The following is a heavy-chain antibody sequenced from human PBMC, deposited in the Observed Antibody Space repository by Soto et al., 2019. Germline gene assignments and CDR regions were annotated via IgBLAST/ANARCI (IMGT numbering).Heavy chain of an antibody. CDR1: GYTFTSYG. J-gene: IGHJ6*02. CDR2: ISAYNGNT. V-gene: IGHV1-18*01. Sequence: QVQLVQSGAEVKKPGASVKVSCKASGYTFTSYGISWVRQAPGQGLEWMGWISAYNGNTNYAQKLQGRVTMTTNTSTSTAYMKLRSLRSDDTAVYYCARRPYYYDSSGYYYYYYGMDVWGQGTTVTVSS. CDR3: ARRPYYYDSSGYYYYYYGMDV. D-gene: IGHD3-22*01.